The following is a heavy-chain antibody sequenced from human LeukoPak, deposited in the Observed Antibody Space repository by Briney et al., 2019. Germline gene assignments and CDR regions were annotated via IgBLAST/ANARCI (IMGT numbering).Heavy chain of an antibody. V-gene: IGHV3-21*04. CDR1: GFTFSTSA. D-gene: IGHD2-2*01. CDR3: AKDSCSSTSCRGYFDY. J-gene: IGHJ4*02. CDR2: IDYDSSHI. Sequence: GGSLRLSCAASGFTFSTSAMNWVRQVPGKGLEWVSSIDYDSSHIYYAASVRGRFTISRDNARNSVYLQMNSLRVEDTAVYYCAKDSCSSTSCRGYFDYWGQGTLVTVSS.